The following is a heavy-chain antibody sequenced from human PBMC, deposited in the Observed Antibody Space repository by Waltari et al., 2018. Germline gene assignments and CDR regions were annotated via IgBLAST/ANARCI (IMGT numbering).Heavy chain of an antibody. V-gene: IGHV4-38-2*02. CDR2: IYHSGST. J-gene: IGHJ4*02. CDR1: GYSISSGYY. CDR3: ARDGYDSSGYYYGFDY. Sequence: QVQLQESGPGLVKPSETLSLTCTVSGYSISSGYYWGWIRQPPGKGLEWIGSIYHSGSTYYNPSLKSRVTISVDTSKNQFSLKLSSVTAADTAVYYCARDGYDSSGYYYGFDYWGQGTLVTVSS. D-gene: IGHD3-22*01.